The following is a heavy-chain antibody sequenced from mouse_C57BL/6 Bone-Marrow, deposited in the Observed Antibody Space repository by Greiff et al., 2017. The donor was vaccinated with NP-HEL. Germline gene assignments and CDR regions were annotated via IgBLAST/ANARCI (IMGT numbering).Heavy chain of an antibody. J-gene: IGHJ2*02. D-gene: IGHD1-1*01. CDR2: IYPRDGST. CDR3: ARAVYYGSSDEAMDY. V-gene: IGHV1-78*01. CDR1: GYTFTDHT. Sequence: VQLQQSDAELVKPGASVKISCKVSGYTFTDHTIHWMKQRPEQGLEWIGYIYPRDGSTKYNEKFKGKATLTADKSSSTAYMQLNSLTSEDSAVYCCARAVYYGSSDEAMDYWGQGTSLTVSS.